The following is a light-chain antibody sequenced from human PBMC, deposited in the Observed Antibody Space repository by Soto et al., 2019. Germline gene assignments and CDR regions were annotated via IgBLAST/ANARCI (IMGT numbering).Light chain of an antibody. Sequence: DIQMTQSPSSLSASVGDRVTITCRAHQDISNYLAWYQQKPGKVPELLIYAASTLRTGDQSRFSGSGSGTVFTLTINNLQPEDVATYYCQKYNSAPNTFGRGTRLEIK. J-gene: IGKJ2*01. CDR2: AAS. V-gene: IGKV1-27*01. CDR1: QDISNY. CDR3: QKYNSAPNT.